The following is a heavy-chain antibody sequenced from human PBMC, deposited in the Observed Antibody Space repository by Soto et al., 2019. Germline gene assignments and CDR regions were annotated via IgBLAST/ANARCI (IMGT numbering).Heavy chain of an antibody. CDR1: GGSISSGGYY. CDR3: ARDLGSGYDPGVY. J-gene: IGHJ4*02. V-gene: IGHV4-31*03. Sequence: SETLSLTCTVSGGSISSGGYYWSWIRQHPGKGLEWIGYIYYSGSTYYNPSLKSRVTISVDTSKNQFSLKSEDTAVYYCARDLGSGYDPGVYWGQGTLVTVSS. D-gene: IGHD5-12*01. CDR2: IYYSGST.